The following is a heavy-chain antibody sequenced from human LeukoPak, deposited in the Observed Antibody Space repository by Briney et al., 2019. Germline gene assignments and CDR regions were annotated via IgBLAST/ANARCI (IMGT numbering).Heavy chain of an antibody. Sequence: HPGRSLRLSCAASGFTFSSYGMHGVRQAPGKGLEGVAVIWYDGSNRYYAHSVKGRFIISRDNSKTTLYLQMNSLRAEDTAVYYCARDPIETLNYDILTGYLDYWGQGTLVTVSS. CDR3: ARDPIETLNYDILTGYLDY. J-gene: IGHJ4*02. V-gene: IGHV3-33*01. CDR1: GFTFSSYG. D-gene: IGHD3-9*01. CDR2: IWYDGSNR.